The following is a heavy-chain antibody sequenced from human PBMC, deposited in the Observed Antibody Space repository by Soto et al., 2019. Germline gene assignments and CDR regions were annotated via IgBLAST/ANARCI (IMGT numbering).Heavy chain of an antibody. V-gene: IGHV3-33*01. CDR2: IWYDGSNK. J-gene: IGHJ6*02. D-gene: IGHD3-9*01. CDR1: GFTFSSYG. Sequence: GGSLRLSCAASGFTFSSYGMHWVRQAPGKGLEWVAVIWYDGSNKYYADSVKGRFTISRDNSKNTLYLQMNGLRAEDTAVYYCARREYDISLPRGMDVWGQGTTVTVSS. CDR3: ARREYDISLPRGMDV.